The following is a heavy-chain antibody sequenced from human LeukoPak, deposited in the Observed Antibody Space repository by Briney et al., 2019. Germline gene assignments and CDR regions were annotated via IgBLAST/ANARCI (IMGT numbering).Heavy chain of an antibody. CDR3: ARRRATVDYSMDV. Sequence: PGGSLRLSSAASGFTFSNYLMSWVRQAPGKGLEWLTVIYSGGDTYYIDSVKGRFAISRDNSRNTVYLQMNSLRADDTAVYYCARRRATVDYSMDVWGKGTTVTVSS. V-gene: IGHV3-53*01. D-gene: IGHD1-26*01. CDR2: IYSGGDT. J-gene: IGHJ6*03. CDR1: GFTFSNYL.